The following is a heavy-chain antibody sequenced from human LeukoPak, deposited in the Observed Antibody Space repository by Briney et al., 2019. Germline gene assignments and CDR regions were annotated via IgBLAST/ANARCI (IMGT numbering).Heavy chain of an antibody. D-gene: IGHD7-27*01. J-gene: IGHJ4*02. CDR3: AKDGGLWVSAHWGDS. V-gene: IGHV3-23*01. Sequence: PGGSLRLSCAASGCTFSSYTMSWVRQAPGKGLKRVSTITTSDGNTYYADSVKGRFTVSRDNSKNTLFLQMNSLRAEDTAVYYCAKDGGLWVSAHWGDSWGRGTLVTVSS. CDR2: ITTSDGNT. CDR1: GCTFSSYT.